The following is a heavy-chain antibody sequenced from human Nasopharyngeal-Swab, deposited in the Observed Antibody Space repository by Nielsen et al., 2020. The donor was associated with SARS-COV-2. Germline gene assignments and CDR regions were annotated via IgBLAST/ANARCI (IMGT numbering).Heavy chain of an antibody. D-gene: IGHD3-9*01. Sequence: GGSLRLSCAASGFTFSTYSMNWVRQALGKGLEWVSSISSSSSYIYYADSLKGRFTISRDNAKNSLYLKMNSLRAEDTAVDYCARGCVFTGPSFYYYGMDVWGQVTTVTVSS. V-gene: IGHV3-21*01. CDR2: ISSSSSYI. CDR3: ARGCVFTGPSFYYYGMDV. J-gene: IGHJ6*02. CDR1: GFTFSTYS.